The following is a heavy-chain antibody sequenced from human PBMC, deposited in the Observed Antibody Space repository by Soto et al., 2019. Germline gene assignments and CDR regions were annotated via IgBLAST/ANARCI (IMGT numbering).Heavy chain of an antibody. V-gene: IGHV4-31*03. CDR1: GGSISSGGYY. Sequence: QVQLQESGPGLVKPSQTLSLTCTVSGGSISSGGYYWSWIRQHPGKGLEWIGYIYYSGSTYYNPSLTSRVTISVDTSKNQFSLELSSVTAADTAVYYCAREGGIVGATAADYWGQGTLVTVSS. J-gene: IGHJ4*02. CDR2: IYYSGST. D-gene: IGHD1-26*01. CDR3: AREGGIVGATAADY.